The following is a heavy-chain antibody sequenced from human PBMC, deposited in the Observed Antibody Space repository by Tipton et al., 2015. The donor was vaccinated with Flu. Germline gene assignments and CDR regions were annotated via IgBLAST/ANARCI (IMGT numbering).Heavy chain of an antibody. D-gene: IGHD3-3*01. CDR1: GGSISSGSYS. V-gene: IGHV4-30-2*01. Sequence: TLSLTCAVSGGSISSGSYSWSWIRQPPGKGLEWIGYIYHSGSTYYNPSLKSRVTISVDRSKNQFSLKLSPVTAADTAVYYCARALWIEGYFDYWGQGTLVTVSS. J-gene: IGHJ4*02. CDR2: IYHSGST. CDR3: ARALWIEGYFDY.